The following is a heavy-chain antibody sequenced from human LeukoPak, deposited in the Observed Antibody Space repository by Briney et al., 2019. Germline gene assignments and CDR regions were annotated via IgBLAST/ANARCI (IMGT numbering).Heavy chain of an antibody. J-gene: IGHJ4*02. V-gene: IGHV3-33*01. Sequence: PGGSLRLSCAASGFTFSSYGMHWVRQAPGKGLEWVAVIWYDGSNKYYADSVKGRFTISRGNSKNTLYLQMNSLRAEDTAVYYCARGQPYYYDSSGYYYGDYWGQGTLVTVSS. CDR2: IWYDGSNK. CDR3: ARGQPYYYDSSGYYYGDY. D-gene: IGHD3-22*01. CDR1: GFTFSSYG.